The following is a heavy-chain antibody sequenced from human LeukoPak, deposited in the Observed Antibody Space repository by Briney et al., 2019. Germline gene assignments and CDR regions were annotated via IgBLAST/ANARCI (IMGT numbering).Heavy chain of an antibody. Sequence: GASVKVSCKASGYTFTTYGISWVRQAPGQRLEWMGWINAGNGNTKYSQEFQGRVTITRDTSASTAYMELSSLRSEDMAVYYCARGATYGSGSYYNGPLIDYWGQGTLVTVSS. V-gene: IGHV1-3*03. CDR3: ARGATYGSGSYYNGPLIDY. CDR2: INAGNGNT. D-gene: IGHD3-10*01. J-gene: IGHJ4*02. CDR1: GYTFTTYG.